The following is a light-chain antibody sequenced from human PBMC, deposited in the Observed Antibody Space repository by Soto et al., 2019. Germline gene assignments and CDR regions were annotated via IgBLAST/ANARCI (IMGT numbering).Light chain of an antibody. CDR3: QQYNNWPWT. CDR2: GAS. Sequence: EIVMTQSPFTLSVSAGERATLSCRASQSVSSNLAWYQQKPGQAPRLLIYGASTRPTGIPARFSGSGSGTEFTLTISSLQSEDFEVYYCQQYNNWPWTFGQGTKVDIK. J-gene: IGKJ1*01. CDR1: QSVSSN. V-gene: IGKV3-15*01.